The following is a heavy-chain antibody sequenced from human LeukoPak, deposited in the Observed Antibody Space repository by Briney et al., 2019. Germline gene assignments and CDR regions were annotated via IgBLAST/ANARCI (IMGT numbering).Heavy chain of an antibody. D-gene: IGHD3-22*01. CDR2: INHSGST. V-gene: IGHV4-34*01. J-gene: IGHJ3*02. CDR3: VRDGGYYYDSSGYEDSFDI. CDR1: GGSFSGYY. Sequence: SETLSLTCAVYGGSFSGYYWSWIRQPPGKGLEWIGEINHSGSTNYNPSLKSRVTISVDTSKNQFSLNLSSVTAADTAMYYCVRDGGYYYDSSGYEDSFDIWGQGTMVTVSS.